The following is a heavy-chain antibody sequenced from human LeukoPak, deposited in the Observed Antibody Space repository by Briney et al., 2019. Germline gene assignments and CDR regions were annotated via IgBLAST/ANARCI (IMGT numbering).Heavy chain of an antibody. Sequence: PSETLSLTCIVSGGSINNNSYYWGWIRQPPGKGLEWIGSVYYSGSTYYNPSLKSRVTVSVDTSKNQFSLNLRSVTAADTAVYYCSTGMLRGLAPVFLDYWGQGTLVTVSS. CDR3: STGMLRGLAPVFLDY. CDR2: VYYSGST. CDR1: GGSINNNSYY. J-gene: IGHJ4*02. V-gene: IGHV4-39*07. D-gene: IGHD3-10*01.